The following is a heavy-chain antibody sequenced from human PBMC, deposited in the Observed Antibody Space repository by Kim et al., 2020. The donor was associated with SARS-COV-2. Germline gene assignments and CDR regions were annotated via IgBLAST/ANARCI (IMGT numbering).Heavy chain of an antibody. CDR3: ARPGSSSSRSYYYYYGMDV. J-gene: IGHJ6*02. CDR2: ISAYNGNT. CDR1: GYTFTSYG. D-gene: IGHD6-6*01. Sequence: ASVKVSCKASGYTFTSYGISWVRQAPGQGLEWMGWISAYNGNTNYAQKLQGRVTMTTDTSTSTAYMELRSLRSDDTAVYYCARPGSSSSRSYYYYYGMDVWGQGTTVTVSS. V-gene: IGHV1-18*01.